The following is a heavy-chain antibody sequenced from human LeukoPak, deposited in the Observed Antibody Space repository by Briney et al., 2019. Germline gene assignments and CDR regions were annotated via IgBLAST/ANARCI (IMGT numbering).Heavy chain of an antibody. D-gene: IGHD6-19*01. Sequence: ASVKVSCKASGYTFTSYGISWVRQAPGQGLEWMGWISAYNGNTNSAQKLQGRVTMTTDTSTTTAYMELRSLRSDDTAVYYCARFGGQWLSRNYFDYWGQGTLVTVSS. CDR2: ISAYNGNT. CDR3: ARFGGQWLSRNYFDY. CDR1: GYTFTSYG. V-gene: IGHV1-18*01. J-gene: IGHJ4*02.